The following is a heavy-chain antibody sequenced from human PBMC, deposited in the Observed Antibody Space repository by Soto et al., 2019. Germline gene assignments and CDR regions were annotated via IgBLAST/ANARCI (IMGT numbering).Heavy chain of an antibody. CDR3: ARDRGVDNSAWREREYFDY. V-gene: IGHV3-48*03. CDR1: GFTFSSYE. CDR2: ISSSGSII. J-gene: IGHJ4*02. D-gene: IGHD3-22*01. Sequence: GGSLRLSCAASGFTFSSYEMNWVRQAPGRGLEWVSYISSSGSIIYYADSVKGRFTISRDDAKNSLYLQMSSLRAEDTAVYYCARDRGVDNSAWREREYFDYWSQGALVTVSS.